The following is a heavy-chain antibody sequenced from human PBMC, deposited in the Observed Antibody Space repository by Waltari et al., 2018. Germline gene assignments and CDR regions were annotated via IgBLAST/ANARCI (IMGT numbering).Heavy chain of an antibody. CDR3: ARGDGDQRGNWFDP. D-gene: IGHD4-17*01. CDR1: GGSFSGYY. Sequence: QVQLQQWGAGLLKPSETLSLTCAVYGGSFSGYYWSWIRQPPGKGLEWIGEKNNSGSTNDSPSLNSRVAMSVDTPKNQFSLRLSSVTAADTAVYYCARGDGDQRGNWFDPWGQGTLVTVSS. V-gene: IGHV4-34*01. J-gene: IGHJ5*02. CDR2: KNNSGST.